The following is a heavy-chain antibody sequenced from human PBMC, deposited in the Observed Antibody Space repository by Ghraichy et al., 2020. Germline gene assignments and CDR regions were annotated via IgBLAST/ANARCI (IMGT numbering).Heavy chain of an antibody. Sequence: SETLSLTCAVSGYSISSGYYWGWIRQPPGKGLEWIGSIYHSGSTYYNPSLKSRVTISVDTSKNQFSLKLSSVTAADTAVYYCARVLTDIVVVVAATDYFDYWGQGTLVTVSS. CDR2: IYHSGST. CDR3: ARVLTDIVVVVAATDYFDY. J-gene: IGHJ4*02. D-gene: IGHD2-15*01. V-gene: IGHV4-38-2*01. CDR1: GYSISSGYY.